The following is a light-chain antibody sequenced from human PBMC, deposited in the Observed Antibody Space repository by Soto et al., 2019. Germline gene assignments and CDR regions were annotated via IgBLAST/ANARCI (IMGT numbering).Light chain of an antibody. CDR1: SSDVGSYNL. Sequence: QSGLTQPASVSGSPGQSITMSCTGTSSDVGSYNLVSWYQQHPGKAPKLMIYEGSKRPSGVSNRFSGSKSGNTASLTISGLQAEDEADYYCCSYAGSSTSLVFGTGTKVTVL. CDR3: CSYAGSSTSLV. J-gene: IGLJ1*01. V-gene: IGLV2-23*01. CDR2: EGS.